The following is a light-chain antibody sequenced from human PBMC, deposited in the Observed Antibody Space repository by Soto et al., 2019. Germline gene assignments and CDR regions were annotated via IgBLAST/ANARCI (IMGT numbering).Light chain of an antibody. CDR2: GAS. CDR1: QGISSY. Sequence: DIQLTQSPSFLSASIGDRVTITCRASQGISSYLAWYQQRPGKAPKLLIYGASTLETGVPSRFSGSGSGTEFTLTISSLQPEDFATYYCQQVNSYPLTFGPGTKVDI. V-gene: IGKV1-9*01. J-gene: IGKJ3*01. CDR3: QQVNSYPLT.